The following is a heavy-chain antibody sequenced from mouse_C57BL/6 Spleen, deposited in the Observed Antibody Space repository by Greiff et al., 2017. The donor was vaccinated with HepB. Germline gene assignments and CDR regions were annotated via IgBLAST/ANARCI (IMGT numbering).Heavy chain of an antibody. J-gene: IGHJ1*03. D-gene: IGHD4-1*01. CDR2: ISGGGGNT. CDR3: ATHGWDGWYVDV. CDR1: GFTFSSYT. V-gene: IGHV5-9*01. Sequence: EVMLVESGGGLVKPGGSLKLSCAASGFTFSSYTMSWVRQTPEKRLEWVATISGGGGNTYYPDSVKGRFTISRDNAKNTLYLQMSSLRSEDTALYYCATHGWDGWYVDVWGTGTTVTVSS.